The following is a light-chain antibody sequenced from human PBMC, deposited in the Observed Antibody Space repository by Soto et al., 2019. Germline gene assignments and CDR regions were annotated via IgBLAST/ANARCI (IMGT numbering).Light chain of an antibody. Sequence: TQXXXSXXXXXGEAASISCMSSARLLHXXXXNYVDWYMQKPGQSPQLLIYLGSNRASGVPDRFSGSGSDTYFTLEISRVEADDVGVYYCMQPLENFRTFGQGTKVDIK. CDR3: MQPLENFRT. CDR2: LGS. J-gene: IGKJ1*01. CDR1: ARLLHXXXXNY. V-gene: IGKV2-28*01.